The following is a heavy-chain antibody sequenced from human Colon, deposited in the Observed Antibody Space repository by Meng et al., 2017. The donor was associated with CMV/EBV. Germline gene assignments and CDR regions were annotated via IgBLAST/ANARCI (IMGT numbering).Heavy chain of an antibody. CDR3: ARDYWALDVSHFDT. J-gene: IGHJ5*02. D-gene: IGHD3-9*01. V-gene: IGHV3-30*03. Sequence: GGSLRLSCAASGFTFSSYGMHWVRQAPGKGLEWVAFVSSDGINMYYVDSVKGRFTISRDNSKSTLYLQMNSLRTEDTAVYYCARDYWALDVSHFDTWGQGVLVTVSS. CDR2: VSSDGINM. CDR1: GFTFSSYG.